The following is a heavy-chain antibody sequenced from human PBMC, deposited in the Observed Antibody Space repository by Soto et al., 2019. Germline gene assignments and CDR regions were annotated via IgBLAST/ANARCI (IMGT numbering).Heavy chain of an antibody. CDR3: ARDLHYDYVWGSYYRALEGLAFDI. V-gene: IGHV3-21*01. D-gene: IGHD3-16*01. CDR1: GFTFSSYS. J-gene: IGHJ3*02. Sequence: PGGSLRLSCAASGFTFSSYSMNWVRQTPGKGLEWVSSISSSSSYIYYADSVKGRFTISRDNAKNSLYLQMNSLRAEDTAVYYCARDLHYDYVWGSYYRALEGLAFDIWGQGTMVTLSS. CDR2: ISSSSSYI.